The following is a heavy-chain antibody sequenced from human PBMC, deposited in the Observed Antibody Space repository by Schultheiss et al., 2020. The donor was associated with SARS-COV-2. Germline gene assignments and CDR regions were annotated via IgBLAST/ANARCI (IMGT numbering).Heavy chain of an antibody. CDR3: AKGAYYDFWSGYSGYFDY. D-gene: IGHD3-3*01. J-gene: IGHJ4*02. CDR1: GFTFSSYW. V-gene: IGHV3-23*01. CDR2: ISGSGGST. Sequence: GGSLRLSCAASGFTFSSYWMHWVRQAPGKGLEWVSAISGSGGSTYYADSVKGRFTISRDNSKNTLYLQMNSLRAEDTAVYYCAKGAYYDFWSGYSGYFDYWGQGTLVTVS.